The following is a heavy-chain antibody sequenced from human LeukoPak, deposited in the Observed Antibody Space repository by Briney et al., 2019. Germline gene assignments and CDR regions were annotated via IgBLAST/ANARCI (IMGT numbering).Heavy chain of an antibody. D-gene: IGHD4-11*01. CDR1: GFTFSTYD. CDR2: IWYDESNE. V-gene: IGHV3-33*01. CDR3: ARDLHSSYYYYGMDV. J-gene: IGHJ6*02. Sequence: GGSLRLSCAASGFTFSTYDMHWVRQAPGKELEWVALIWYDESNEYYADSVKGRFTVSRDNSKNTLYLQMNSLRAEDTAVYYCARDLHSSYYYYGMDVWGQGTTVTVSS.